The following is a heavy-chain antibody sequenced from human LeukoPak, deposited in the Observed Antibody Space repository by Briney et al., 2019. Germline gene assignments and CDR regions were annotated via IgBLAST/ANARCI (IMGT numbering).Heavy chain of an antibody. CDR1: GFTFSRYA. V-gene: IGHV3-23*01. D-gene: IGHD6-13*01. CDR3: AKGSVAAVVTFIDF. J-gene: IGHJ4*02. CDR2: ISGSGGST. Sequence: GESLRLSCAASGFTFSRYAMNWVRQAPGKGLEWVSAISGSGGSTYYADSVKGRFTISRDNSKNTLFLQMNSLRAEDTAVYYCAKGSVAAVVTFIDFWGQGTLVTVSS.